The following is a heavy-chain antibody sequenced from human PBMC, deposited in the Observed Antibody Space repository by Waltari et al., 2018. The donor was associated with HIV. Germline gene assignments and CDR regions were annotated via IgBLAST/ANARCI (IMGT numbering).Heavy chain of an antibody. D-gene: IGHD2-8*01. CDR2: INPNSGGT. CDR3: ARAGHCTNGVCYFALSF. Sequence: QVQLVQSGAGVKKPWASVKASCKASGYHFTGYSMHCVRTAPGKGLEWMGWINPNSGGTNYAQKFQGRVTMTRDTSISTAYMELSRLRSDDTAVYYCARAGHCTNGVCYFALSFWGQGTLVTVSS. V-gene: IGHV1-2*02. CDR1: GYHFTGYS. J-gene: IGHJ4*02.